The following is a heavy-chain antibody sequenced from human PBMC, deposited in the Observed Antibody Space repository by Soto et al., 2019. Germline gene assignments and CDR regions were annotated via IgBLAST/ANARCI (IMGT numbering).Heavy chain of an antibody. Sequence: GGSLRLSCAASGITFSNHALSWVRQAPGKGLEWVSGINGSGANTKYADSVKGRFTISRDNSKNTLYLQMNSLRAEDTAVYYCARAGLGYCTSTSCHPGFDIWGQGTMVT. J-gene: IGHJ3*02. CDR3: ARAGLGYCTSTSCHPGFDI. V-gene: IGHV3-23*01. CDR2: INGSGANT. D-gene: IGHD2-2*01. CDR1: GITFSNHA.